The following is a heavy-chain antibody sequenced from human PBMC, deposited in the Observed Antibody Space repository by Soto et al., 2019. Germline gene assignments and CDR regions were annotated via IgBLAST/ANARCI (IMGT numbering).Heavy chain of an antibody. V-gene: IGHV4-31*03. D-gene: IGHD2-15*01. J-gene: IGHJ4*02. Sequence: SETLSLTCTVSGGSISSGVYYWSWIRQHPGKGLEWIGYIYYSGSTYYNPSLKSRVTISVDTSKNQFSLKLSSVTAADTAVYYCATYCSGGSCYLDYWGQGTLVTVSS. CDR2: IYYSGST. CDR1: GGSISSGVYY. CDR3: ATYCSGGSCYLDY.